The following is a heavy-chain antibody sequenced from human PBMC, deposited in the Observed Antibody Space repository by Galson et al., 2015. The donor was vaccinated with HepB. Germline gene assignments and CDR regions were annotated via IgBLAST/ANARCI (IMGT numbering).Heavy chain of an antibody. CDR2: IRSKANSYAT. CDR3: TRLWAYYYDSSGYL. Sequence: SLRLSCAASGFTFTSYAMHWVRQASGKGLEWVGRIRSKANSYATAYAASVKGRFTISRDDSKNTAYLQMNSLKTEDTAVYYCTRLWAYYYDSSGYLWGQGTLVTVSS. J-gene: IGHJ4*02. CDR1: GFTFTSYA. V-gene: IGHV3-73*01. D-gene: IGHD3-22*01.